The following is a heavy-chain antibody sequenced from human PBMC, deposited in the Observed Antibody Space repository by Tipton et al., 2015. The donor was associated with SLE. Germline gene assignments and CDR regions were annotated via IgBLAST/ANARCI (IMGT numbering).Heavy chain of an antibody. D-gene: IGHD2-21*01. Sequence: SLRLSCAASGFTFSSYAMSWVRQAPGKGLEWVSGISGSGGSTYHADSVKGRFTISRDNSKNTLYLQMNSLRAEDTAVYYCAKDLAAILWRGNAFDIWGQGTMVTVSS. V-gene: IGHV3-23*01. J-gene: IGHJ3*02. CDR1: GFTFSSYA. CDR3: AKDLAAILWRGNAFDI. CDR2: ISGSGGST.